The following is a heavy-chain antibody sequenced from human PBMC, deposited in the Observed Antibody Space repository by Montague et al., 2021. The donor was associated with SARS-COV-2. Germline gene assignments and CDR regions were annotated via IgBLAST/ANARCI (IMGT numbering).Heavy chain of an antibody. D-gene: IGHD2-2*02. Sequence: SETLSLTCTVSGGSISSSSYYWGWIRQAPGKGLEWIGSIYYSGSTYYNPSLKSRVTISVDTSKYQFSLKLSSVTAADTAVYYCARDPSRQPLLYPIGDYYYGMDVLGQGTTVTVSS. CDR1: GGSISSSSYY. CDR3: ARDPSRQPLLYPIGDYYYGMDV. CDR2: IYYSGST. J-gene: IGHJ6*02. V-gene: IGHV4-39*07.